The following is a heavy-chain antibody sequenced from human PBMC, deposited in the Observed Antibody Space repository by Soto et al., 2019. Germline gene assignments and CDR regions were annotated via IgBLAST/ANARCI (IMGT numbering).Heavy chain of an antibody. CDR1: GDRVSSNSAA. Sequence: SRTLSLTCAISGDRVSSNSAAWNWIRQSPSGGLEWLGRTYLRSKWYHDYALSVKSRITIDPDTSKNQFSLQLTSVTPEDTAVYYCARDYNGFDFWGQGTLVTVSS. CDR3: ARDYNGFDF. V-gene: IGHV6-1*01. CDR2: TYLRSKWYH. D-gene: IGHD1-1*01. J-gene: IGHJ4*02.